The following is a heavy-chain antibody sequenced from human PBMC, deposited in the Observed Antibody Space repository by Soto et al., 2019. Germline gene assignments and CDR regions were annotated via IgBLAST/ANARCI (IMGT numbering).Heavy chain of an antibody. Sequence: PGESLKISCKGSGYSFTSYWISWVRQMPGKGLEWMGRIDPSDSYTNYSPSFQGHVTISADKSISTAYLQWSSLKASDTAMYYCARGRNWIRGYSYGWGPLPDYWGQGTLVTVSS. CDR3: ARGRNWIRGYSYGWGPLPDY. D-gene: IGHD5-18*01. CDR1: GYSFTSYW. V-gene: IGHV5-10-1*01. CDR2: IDPSDSYT. J-gene: IGHJ4*02.